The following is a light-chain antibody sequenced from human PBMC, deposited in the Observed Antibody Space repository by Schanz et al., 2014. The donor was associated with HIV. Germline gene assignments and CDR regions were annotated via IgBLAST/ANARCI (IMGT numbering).Light chain of an antibody. J-gene: IGLJ3*02. CDR3: SSYTTSGSLV. Sequence: QSALTQPASVSGSPGQSITISCTGTSSDVGGYKYVSWYQQYPGKAPKLMIYEVIKRPSGVPDRFSGSKSGNTASLTISGLQAEYEADYYCSSYTTSGSLVFGGGTKLTVL. V-gene: IGLV2-14*01. CDR1: SSDVGGYKY. CDR2: EVI.